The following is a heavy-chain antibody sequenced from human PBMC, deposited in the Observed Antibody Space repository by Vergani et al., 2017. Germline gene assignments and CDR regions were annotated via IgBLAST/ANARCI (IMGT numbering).Heavy chain of an antibody. CDR2: IWYDGSNK. J-gene: IGHJ6*02. D-gene: IGHD3-3*01. V-gene: IGHV3-33*01. Sequence: QVQLVESGGGVVQPGRSLRLSCAASGFTFSSYGMHWVRQAPGKGLEWVAVIWYDGSNKYYADSVKGRFTISRDNSKNTLYLQMNSLRAEDTAVYYCARDFGAGFFYYGMDVWGQGTTVTVSS. CDR1: GFTFSSYG. CDR3: ARDFGAGFFYYGMDV.